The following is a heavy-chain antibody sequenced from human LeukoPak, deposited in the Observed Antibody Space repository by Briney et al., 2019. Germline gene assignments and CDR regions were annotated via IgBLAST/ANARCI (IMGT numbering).Heavy chain of an antibody. Sequence: PGGSLRLSCAASGFTFSSYATSWVRQAPGKGLEWVSVIYSGGSTYYADSVKGRFTISRDNSKNTLYLQMNSLRAEDMAVYYCAREGAAAGSYYLDYWGQGTLVTVSS. D-gene: IGHD6-13*01. CDR3: AREGAAAGSYYLDY. CDR2: IYSGGST. V-gene: IGHV3-53*01. J-gene: IGHJ4*02. CDR1: GFTFSSYA.